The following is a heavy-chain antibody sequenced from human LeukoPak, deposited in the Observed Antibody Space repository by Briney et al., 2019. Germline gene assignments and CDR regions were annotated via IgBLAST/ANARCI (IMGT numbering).Heavy chain of an antibody. D-gene: IGHD1-26*01. Sequence: GGSLRLSCAASGLSFSSHAMNWVRQAPGKGLQWVSGISGSGDSTYYTDSVKGRFTISRDNSKSTVYLQMNRLRPEDTAVYYCAKEEYGIVGATAGFDYWGQGTLVTVSS. V-gene: IGHV3-23*01. CDR1: GLSFSSHA. CDR2: ISGSGDST. CDR3: AKEEYGIVGATAGFDY. J-gene: IGHJ4*02.